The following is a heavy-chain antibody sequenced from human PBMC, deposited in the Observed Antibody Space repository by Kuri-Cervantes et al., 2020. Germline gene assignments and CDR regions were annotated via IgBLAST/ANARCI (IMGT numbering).Heavy chain of an antibody. CDR3: ARPNVGIYYDSCGYYGFDY. Sequence: GESLKISCAASGFTFSSYAMHRVRQAPGKGLRWVAVISYDGSNKYYTDSVKRRFTISRDNSKNTMYLKMNSLDAEDTAVYYCARPNVGIYYDSCGYYGFDYCGQGTLVTVSS. CDR2: ISYDGSNK. V-gene: IGHV3-30-3*01. D-gene: IGHD3-22*01. J-gene: IGHJ4*02. CDR1: GFTFSSYA.